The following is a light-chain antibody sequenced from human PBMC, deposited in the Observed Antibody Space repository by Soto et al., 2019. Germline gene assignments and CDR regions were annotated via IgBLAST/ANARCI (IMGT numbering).Light chain of an antibody. V-gene: IGKV3-11*01. CDR1: QSVSSY. CDR2: DAS. CDR3: QQRSNWPPYT. Sequence: IVLTQSPATLSLSPGERATLSCRASQSVSSYLAWYQQKPGQPPRLLIYDASNRATGIPARFSGSGSGTDFTLTISSLEPEDFAVYYCQQRSNWPPYTFGQGTKVDIK. J-gene: IGKJ2*01.